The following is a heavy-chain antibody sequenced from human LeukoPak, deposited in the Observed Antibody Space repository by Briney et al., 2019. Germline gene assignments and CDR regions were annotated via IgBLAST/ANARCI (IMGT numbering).Heavy chain of an antibody. V-gene: IGHV4-39*07. J-gene: IGHJ4*02. CDR3: ASSGSYYYFDY. Sequence: PSETLSLTRTVSGGSFSSSAYYWGWIRQPLGEELEWIGSIYYSGSTYYNPSLKSRVTISLDTSKNQFSLNLSSVTAADTAVYYCASSGSYYYFDYWGQGTLATVSS. CDR2: IYYSGST. CDR1: GGSFSSSAYY. D-gene: IGHD1-26*01.